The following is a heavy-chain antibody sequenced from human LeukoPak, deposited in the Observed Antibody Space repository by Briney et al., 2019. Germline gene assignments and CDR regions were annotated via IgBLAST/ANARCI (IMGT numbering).Heavy chain of an antibody. CDR1: GGPISSYY. V-gene: IGHV4-59*12. CDR2: IYYSGST. J-gene: IGHJ6*03. Sequence: SETLSLTCTVSGGPISSYYWSWIRQPPGKGLEWIGYIYYSGSTNYNPSLKSRVTISLDTSKNQFSLKMSSVTAADTAVYYCARGRVEYYLYYYYMDVWGKGTSVTVS. CDR3: ARGRVEYYLYYYYMDV.